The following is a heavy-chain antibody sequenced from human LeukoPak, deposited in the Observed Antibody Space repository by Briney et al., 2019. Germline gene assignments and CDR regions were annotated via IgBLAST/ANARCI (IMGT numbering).Heavy chain of an antibody. CDR2: IFYSGST. J-gene: IGHJ5*02. Sequence: SSETLSLTCTVSGGSISSRSYYWGWLRQPPGKGLEWTASIFYSGSTYHNPSLKSRVTISVDTSKSQFSLKLSSVTAADTAVYFCARHPLKAYVSDWFDPWGQGTLVTVSS. CDR1: GGSISSRSYY. CDR3: ARHPLKAYVSDWFDP. V-gene: IGHV4-39*01. D-gene: IGHD3-10*02.